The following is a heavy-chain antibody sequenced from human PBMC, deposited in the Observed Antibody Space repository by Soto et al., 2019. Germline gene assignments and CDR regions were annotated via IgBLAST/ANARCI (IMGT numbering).Heavy chain of an antibody. V-gene: IGHV3-23*01. D-gene: IGHD6-19*01. CDR3: AKGMGGESSGWFDY. J-gene: IGHJ4*02. Sequence: EVQLLESGGGLVRPGGSLRLSCAASGFGVSSYAMSWVRQAPGKGLEWVSVISGSGNSTNYADSVTGRFTISRDKSKNMLYLQMNSLRAEDPAVYYCAKGMGGESSGWFDYWGQGTVVTVSS. CDR2: ISGSGNST. CDR1: GFGVSSYA.